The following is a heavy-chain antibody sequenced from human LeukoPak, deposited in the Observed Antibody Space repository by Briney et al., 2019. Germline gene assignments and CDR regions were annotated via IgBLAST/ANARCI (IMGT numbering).Heavy chain of an antibody. CDR1: GFTDSSNY. V-gene: IGHV3-53*01. CDR2: IYSGGST. Sequence: GGSLSLSCAASGFTDSSNYMSWVRQAPGKGLEGVSVIYSGGSTYYADSVKGRFTISRDNSKNTLYLQMNSLRAEDTAVYYCAGLVPAAHGEVYWGQGTLVTVSS. J-gene: IGHJ4*02. D-gene: IGHD2-2*01. CDR3: AGLVPAAHGEVY.